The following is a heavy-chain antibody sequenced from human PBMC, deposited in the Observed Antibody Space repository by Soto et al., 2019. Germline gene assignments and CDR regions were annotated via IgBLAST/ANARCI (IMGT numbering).Heavy chain of an antibody. CDR2: ISWDSGNI. Sequence: EVQLVESGGGLVQPGRSLRLSCSAYGFTFADYAMHWVGQFPGKGLEWVSGISWDSGNIGYADSVQGRFTISRDNVKNSLYLQMTSLRTEDTALYYSARDLSHCGITKCSANEGGLGFFDYWGQGTLVTVSA. J-gene: IGHJ4*02. CDR1: GFTFADYA. CDR3: ARDLSHCGITKCSANEGGLGFFDY. D-gene: IGHD2-2*01. V-gene: IGHV3-9*01.